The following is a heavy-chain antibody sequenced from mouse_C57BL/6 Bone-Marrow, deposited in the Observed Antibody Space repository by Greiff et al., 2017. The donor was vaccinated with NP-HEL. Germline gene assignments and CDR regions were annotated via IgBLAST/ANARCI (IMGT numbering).Heavy chain of an antibody. CDR3: ARGDGYPNWYFDV. V-gene: IGHV5-4*03. CDR2: ISDGGSYT. D-gene: IGHD2-3*01. J-gene: IGHJ1*03. Sequence: DVMLVESGGGLVKPGGSLKLSCAASGFTFSSYAMSWVRQTPEKRLEWVATISDGGSYTYYPDNVKGRFTISRDNAKNNLYLQMSHLKSEDTAMYYCARGDGYPNWYFDVWGTGTTVTVSS. CDR1: GFTFSSYA.